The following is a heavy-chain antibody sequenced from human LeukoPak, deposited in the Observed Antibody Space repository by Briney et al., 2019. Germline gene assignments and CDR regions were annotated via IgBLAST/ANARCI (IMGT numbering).Heavy chain of an antibody. V-gene: IGHV1-69*06. D-gene: IGHD3-3*01. CDR1: GGTFSSYA. CDR3: ARVYDFWSGTFDY. J-gene: IGHJ4*02. Sequence: GASVKVSCKASGGTFSSYAISWVRQAPGQGLEWMGGIIPIFGTANYAQKFQGRVTITADKSTSTAYMELSSLRSEDTAVYYCARVYDFWSGTFDYWGQGTLVTVSS. CDR2: IIPIFGTA.